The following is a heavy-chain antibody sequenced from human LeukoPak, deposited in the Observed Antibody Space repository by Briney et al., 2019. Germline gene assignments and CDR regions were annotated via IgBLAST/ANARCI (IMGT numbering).Heavy chain of an antibody. V-gene: IGHV3-7*01. Sequence: GGSLRLSCATSGFTFSDYLMTWVRQAPGKGLEWVANIKEDGSEKYYVDSVKGRFTISRDNARKSLYLQMNSLRVDDTAMYYCARDGASRPSEGWGQGILVTASS. CDR2: IKEDGSEK. J-gene: IGHJ4*02. CDR1: GFTFSDYL. CDR3: ARDGASRPSEG. D-gene: IGHD6-6*01.